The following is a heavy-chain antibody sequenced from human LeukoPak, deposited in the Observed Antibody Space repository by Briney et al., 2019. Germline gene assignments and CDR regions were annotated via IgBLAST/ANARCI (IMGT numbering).Heavy chain of an antibody. CDR2: VSDSGART. V-gene: IGHV3-23*01. CDR3: AKTLWGLTLLSSDH. Sequence: PGGSLRLSCAASGFTFSSYAMIWVCDAPGTGLGWISVVSDSGARTYYADSVKGRFTIYRDNSKNTLYLQVNSLRADDTAVYFCAKTLWGLTLLSSDHWGQGTLVTASS. J-gene: IGHJ4*02. CDR1: GFTFSSYA. D-gene: IGHD3-16*01.